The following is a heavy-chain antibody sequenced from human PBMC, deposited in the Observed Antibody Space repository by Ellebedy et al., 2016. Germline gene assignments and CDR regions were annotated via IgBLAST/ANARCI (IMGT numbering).Heavy chain of an antibody. CDR2: IKSKTDGGTT. V-gene: IGHV3-15*07. J-gene: IGHJ6*02. D-gene: IGHD3-10*01. Sequence: GESLKISCAASGFTFSNAWMNWVRQAPGKGLEWVGRIKSKTDGGTTDYAAPVKGRFTISRDDSKNTLYLQMNSLKTEDTAVYYCAREYPLLWFGEGGKYGMDVWGQGTTVTVSS. CDR3: AREYPLLWFGEGGKYGMDV. CDR1: GFTFSNAW.